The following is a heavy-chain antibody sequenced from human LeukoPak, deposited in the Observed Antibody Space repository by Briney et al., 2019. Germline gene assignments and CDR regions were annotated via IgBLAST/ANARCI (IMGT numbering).Heavy chain of an antibody. CDR2: ISAYNGNT. V-gene: IGHV1-18*01. J-gene: IGHJ3*02. D-gene: IGHD4-17*01. CDR3: AREEEFMTAVTYDAFDI. CDR1: GYTFTSYG. Sequence: ASVKVSCKASGYTFTSYGISWVRQAPGQGLEWMGWISAYNGNTNYAQKLQGRVTMTTDTSTSTAYMELRSLRSDDTAVYYCAREEEFMTAVTYDAFDIWGQGTMVTVSS.